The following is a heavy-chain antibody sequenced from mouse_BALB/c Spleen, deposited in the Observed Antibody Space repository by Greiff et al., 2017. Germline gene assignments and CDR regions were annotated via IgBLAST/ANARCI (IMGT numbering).Heavy chain of an antibody. CDR3: ARSDGYYFYAMDY. J-gene: IGHJ4*01. CDR2: ISSGGST. Sequence: EVQVVESGGGLVKPGGSLKLSCAASGFTFSSYAMSWVRQTPEKRLEWVASISSGGSTYYPDSVKGRFTISRDNARNILYLQMSSLRSEDTAMYYCARSDGYYFYAMDYWGQGTSVTVSS. D-gene: IGHD2-3*01. V-gene: IGHV5-6-5*01. CDR1: GFTFSSYA.